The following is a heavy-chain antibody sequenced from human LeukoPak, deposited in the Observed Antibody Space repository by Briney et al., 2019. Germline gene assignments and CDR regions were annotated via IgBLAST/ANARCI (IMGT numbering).Heavy chain of an antibody. Sequence: SETLSLTCTVSGGSISSYYWSWIRQPAGKGLEWVGRIYTSGSTNYNPSLKSRVTTAVDTSKNQFSLTLSSVTAADTAVYYCAREPVVVAGIPTWFDPWGQGTPVTVSS. CDR2: IYTSGST. D-gene: IGHD6-19*01. CDR1: GGSISSYY. J-gene: IGHJ5*02. CDR3: AREPVVVAGIPTWFDP. V-gene: IGHV4-4*07.